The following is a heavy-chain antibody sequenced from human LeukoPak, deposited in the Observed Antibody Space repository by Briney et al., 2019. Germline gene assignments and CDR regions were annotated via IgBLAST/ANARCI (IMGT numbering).Heavy chain of an antibody. CDR1: GFTVSSNY. Sequence: GGSLRLSCAASGFTVSSNYMNWVRQAPGKGLEWVSGINWNGGSTGYADSVKGRFTISRDNAKNSLYLQMNSLRAEDTALYYCARGGDYYYYGMDVWGQGTTVTVSS. CDR3: ARGGDYYYYGMDV. CDR2: INWNGGST. V-gene: IGHV3-20*04. J-gene: IGHJ6*02. D-gene: IGHD3-16*01.